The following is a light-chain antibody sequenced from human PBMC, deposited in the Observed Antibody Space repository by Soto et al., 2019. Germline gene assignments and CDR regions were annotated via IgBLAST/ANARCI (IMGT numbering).Light chain of an antibody. Sequence: AHTLPCPTPGRGTLSCSASQSVSSTYLAWYQQKPGQAPRLLIYGASTRATGIPDRFSGSGSGTDFTLNISRLEPDDFATYYCQQYNTYSTFGQGTRLEI. J-gene: IGKJ5*01. CDR2: GAS. CDR3: QQYNTYST. CDR1: QSVSSTY. V-gene: IGKV3-20*01.